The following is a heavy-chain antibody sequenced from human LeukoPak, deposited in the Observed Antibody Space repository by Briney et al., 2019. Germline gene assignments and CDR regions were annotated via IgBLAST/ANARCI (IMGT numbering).Heavy chain of an antibody. V-gene: IGHV3-15*01. D-gene: IGHD2-2*01. CDR2: IKSKTDGGTT. CDR3: TTWLDCRSTSCCVNFDY. Sequence: GGSLRLSCAASGFTFSNAWMNWVRQAPGKGLEWVGRIKSKTDGGTTDYAAPVKGRFTISRDDSKNTLYLQMNSLEIEDTAVYYCTTWLDCRSTSCCVNFDYWGQGTLVTVSS. CDR1: GFTFSNAW. J-gene: IGHJ4*02.